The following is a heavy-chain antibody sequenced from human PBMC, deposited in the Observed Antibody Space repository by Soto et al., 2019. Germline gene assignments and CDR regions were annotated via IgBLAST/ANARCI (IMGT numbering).Heavy chain of an antibody. CDR1: GYTFTGYY. J-gene: IGHJ6*02. V-gene: IGHV1-2*04. Sequence: GASVKVSCKASGYTFTGYYMHWVRQAPGQGLEWMGWINPNNGGTNYAQKFQGWLTLTRDTSISTAYMEMSRLTSDDTAVYYCATTCAFAGRKIWCMDVWGQGTTVTVS. D-gene: IGHD3-10*01. CDR2: INPNNGGT. CDR3: ATTCAFAGRKIWCMDV.